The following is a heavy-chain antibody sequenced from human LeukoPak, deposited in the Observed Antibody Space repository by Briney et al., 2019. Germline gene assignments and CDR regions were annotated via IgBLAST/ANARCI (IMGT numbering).Heavy chain of an antibody. D-gene: IGHD3-16*01. J-gene: IGHJ4*02. CDR1: GGSFSTYY. Sequence: PSETLSLTCTVSGGSFSTYYWSWIRQPPGKGLEWIGYIYYSGSTDYNPSLKSRVTMSLDTSKTQFFLNLSSVTAADTALYYCARAVITFGAPVAKGFDCWGRGTLVTVSS. CDR2: IYYSGST. V-gene: IGHV4-59*01. CDR3: ARAVITFGAPVAKGFDC.